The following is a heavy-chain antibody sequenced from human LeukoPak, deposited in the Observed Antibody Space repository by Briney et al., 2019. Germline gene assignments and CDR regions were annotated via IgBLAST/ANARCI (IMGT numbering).Heavy chain of an antibody. CDR1: GFTFSSYS. V-gene: IGHV3-21*01. CDR2: ISSSSRYI. Sequence: PGGSLRLSCAASGFTFSSYSMNWVRQAPGKGLEWVSSISSSSRYIYYADSVKGRFTISRDNAKNSLYLQMNSLRAEDTAVYYCARDYSYDSSGYYSWWAFDIWGQGTMFTVSS. CDR3: ARDYSYDSSGYYSWWAFDI. J-gene: IGHJ3*02. D-gene: IGHD3-22*01.